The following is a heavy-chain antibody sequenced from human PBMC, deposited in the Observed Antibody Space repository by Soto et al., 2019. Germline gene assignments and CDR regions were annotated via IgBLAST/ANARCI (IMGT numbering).Heavy chain of an antibody. Sequence: GVSPRLTRAASGLTFSSYAMHWVRQAPGKGLEWVAVISYDGSNKYYADSVKGRFTIYRDNSKNTLYLQMNSLRAEDTDVYYCARDGRLRGIAARLHYCGKGTLVTDSS. D-gene: IGHD6-6*01. CDR3: ARDGRLRGIAARLHY. CDR2: ISYDGSNK. J-gene: IGHJ4*02. V-gene: IGHV3-30-3*01. CDR1: GLTFSSYA.